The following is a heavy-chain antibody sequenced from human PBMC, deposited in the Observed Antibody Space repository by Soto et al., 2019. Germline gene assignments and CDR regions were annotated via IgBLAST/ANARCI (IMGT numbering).Heavy chain of an antibody. Sequence: GASVKVSCKASGYTFTSYAMRWVRQVPGQRLEWMGWINAGNGNRKYSQKFQGRVTITRDTSASTAYMELSSLRSEDTAVYYCARDSTPSDYWGQGTLVTVSS. CDR2: INAGNGNR. CDR3: ARDSTPSDY. J-gene: IGHJ4*02. V-gene: IGHV1-3*01. CDR1: GYTFTSYA.